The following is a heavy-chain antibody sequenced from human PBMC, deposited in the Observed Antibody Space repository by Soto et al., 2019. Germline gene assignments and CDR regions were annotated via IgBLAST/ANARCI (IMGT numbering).Heavy chain of an antibody. CDR3: ARDGGYGDGYYYYNGMDV. D-gene: IGHD4-17*01. CDR1: GGSISSGGYY. J-gene: IGHJ6*02. V-gene: IGHV4-31*03. Sequence: SETLSLTCTVSGGSISSGGYYWSWIRQHPGKGLEWIGYIYYSGSTYYNPSLKSRVTISVDTSKNQFSLKLSSATAADTAVYYCARDGGYGDGYYYYNGMDVWGQATTVTVS. CDR2: IYYSGST.